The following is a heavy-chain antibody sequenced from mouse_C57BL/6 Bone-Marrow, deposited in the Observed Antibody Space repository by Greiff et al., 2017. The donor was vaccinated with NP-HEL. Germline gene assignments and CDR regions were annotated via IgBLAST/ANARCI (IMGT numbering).Heavy chain of an antibody. D-gene: IGHD1-1*01. CDR2: ISNGGGST. J-gene: IGHJ1*03. V-gene: IGHV5-12*01. CDR3: ATNYYGSSFPTEHFDV. Sequence: DVMLVESGGGLVQPGGSLKLSCAASGFTFSDYYMYWVRQTPEKRLEWVAYISNGGGSTYYPDTVKGRFTISRDNAKNTLYLQMSRLKSEDTAMYYCATNYYGSSFPTEHFDVWGTGTTVTVSS. CDR1: GFTFSDYY.